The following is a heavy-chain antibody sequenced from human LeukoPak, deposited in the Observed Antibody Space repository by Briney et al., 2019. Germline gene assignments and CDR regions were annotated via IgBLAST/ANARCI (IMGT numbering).Heavy chain of an antibody. Sequence: ASVKVSCKASGYTFTSYGISWVRQAPGQGLEWMGWSSPHIGGTNFAQNFQGRVTMTRDTSTSTAYMELRSLRSDDTAVYYCARDRVYCSGGSCYPSYYLDSWGQGTLVTVSP. D-gene: IGHD2-15*01. CDR3: ARDRVYCSGGSCYPSYYLDS. CDR1: GYTFTSYG. J-gene: IGHJ4*02. CDR2: SSPHIGGT. V-gene: IGHV1-18*01.